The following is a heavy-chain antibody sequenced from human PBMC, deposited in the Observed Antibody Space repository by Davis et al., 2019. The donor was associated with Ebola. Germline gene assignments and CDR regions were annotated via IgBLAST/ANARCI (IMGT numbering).Heavy chain of an antibody. Sequence: GESLKISCAASGVSIRSFAMHWVRHSAGKGLECVATIWYDGTEKYYADSVRGRFTISRDNSKNTLYLQMNSLRAEDTAVYYCARDLTRGVPALRYYYGMDVWGQGTTVTVSS. D-gene: IGHD3-10*01. CDR3: ARDLTRGVPALRYYYGMDV. J-gene: IGHJ6*02. CDR1: GVSIRSFA. V-gene: IGHV3-30*12. CDR2: IWYDGTEK.